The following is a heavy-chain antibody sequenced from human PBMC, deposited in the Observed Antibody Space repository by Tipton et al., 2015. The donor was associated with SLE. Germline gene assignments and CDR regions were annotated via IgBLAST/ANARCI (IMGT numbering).Heavy chain of an antibody. CDR3: ARTPYYYDSSGHFDY. Sequence: GSLRLSCAASGFTFSSYSMNWVRQAPGKGLEWVSSISSSSSYIYYADSVKGRFTISRDNAKNSLYLQMNSLRAEDTAVYYCARTPYYYDSSGHFDYWGQGTLVTVSS. V-gene: IGHV3-21*03. J-gene: IGHJ4*02. CDR1: GFTFSSYS. D-gene: IGHD3-22*01. CDR2: ISSSSSYI.